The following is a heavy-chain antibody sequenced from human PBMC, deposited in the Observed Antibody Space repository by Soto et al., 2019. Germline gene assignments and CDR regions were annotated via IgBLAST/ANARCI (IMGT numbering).Heavy chain of an antibody. Sequence: GGSLRLSCAASGFTFSSYSMNWVRQAPGKGLEWVSSISSSSSYIYYADSVKGRFTISRDNAKNSLYLQMNSLRAEDTAVYYCARADREGGYRHTNYYYYGMDVWGQGTTVTVSS. CDR3: ARADREGGYRHTNYYYYGMDV. V-gene: IGHV3-21*01. CDR1: GFTFSSYS. CDR2: ISSSSSYI. D-gene: IGHD3-22*01. J-gene: IGHJ6*02.